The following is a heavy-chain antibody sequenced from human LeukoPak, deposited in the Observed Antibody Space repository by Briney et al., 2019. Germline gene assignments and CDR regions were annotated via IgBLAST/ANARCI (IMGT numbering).Heavy chain of an antibody. CDR1: GFSFSSYF. D-gene: IGHD2-2*01. J-gene: IGHJ4*02. V-gene: IGHV3-23*01. CDR3: AIYQQHPRLGSDC. Sequence: PGGSLRLSCAASGFSFSSYFMTWARQPPGKGLEWVSAISASGDETHYADSVKGRFTISRDNSKNTLSLQVNSLRVDDTAIYYCAIYQQHPRLGSDCWGQGTLVTVSS. CDR2: ISASGDET.